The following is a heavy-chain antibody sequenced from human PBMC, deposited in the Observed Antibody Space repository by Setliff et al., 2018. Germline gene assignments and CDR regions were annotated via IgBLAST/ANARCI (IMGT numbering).Heavy chain of an antibody. CDR3: VRSSAPQVVLAADFDF. J-gene: IGHJ4*02. V-gene: IGHV1-3*01. CDR1: GYTFTDYA. CDR2: INPGNGNT. Sequence: ASVKVSCKASGYTFTDYATHWVRQAPGQRLEWMGWINPGNGNTNYPQWLQDRVTMTIDTSATTVYMELQSLRSDDTAVYYCVRSSAPQVVLAADFDFWGQGTPVTVSS. D-gene: IGHD6-19*01.